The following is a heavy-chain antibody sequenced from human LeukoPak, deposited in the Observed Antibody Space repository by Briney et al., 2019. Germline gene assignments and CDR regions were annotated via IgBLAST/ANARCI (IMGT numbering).Heavy chain of an antibody. Sequence: GGSLRLSCAASGFTFSSYAMTWVRQAPGKGLGGVSGISDGGGATYYADSVKGRFTLSRGNSKNTLYLQMNSLRADDTAVYYCAGAFSGWSPKFWGQGTLVTVSS. V-gene: IGHV3-23*01. CDR1: GFTFSSYA. CDR3: AGAFSGWSPKF. D-gene: IGHD6-19*01. J-gene: IGHJ4*02. CDR2: ISDGGGAT.